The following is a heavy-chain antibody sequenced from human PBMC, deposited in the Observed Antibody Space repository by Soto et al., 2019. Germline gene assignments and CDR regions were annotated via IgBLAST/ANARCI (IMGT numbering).Heavy chain of an antibody. J-gene: IGHJ4*02. CDR2: ISGGGST. Sequence: PGGSLRLSCAASGFTFSSYAMSWVRQAPGKGLEWVSAISGGGSTYYPDSVKGRFTISRDNSKNTLYLQMNDLRAEDTAVYYCARDLSEVVVILDYWGQGTLVTVSS. V-gene: IGHV3-23*01. D-gene: IGHD3-22*01. CDR3: ARDLSEVVVILDY. CDR1: GFTFSSYA.